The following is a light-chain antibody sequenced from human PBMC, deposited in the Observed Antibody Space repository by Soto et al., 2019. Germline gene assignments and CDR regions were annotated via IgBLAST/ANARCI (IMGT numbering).Light chain of an antibody. CDR2: SAS. J-gene: IGKJ1*01. V-gene: IGKV1-39*01. Sequence: DIQMTQSPSSLSASIGARVNIACRASQTIHSYLNWYQQKPGKAPKLLISSASSLQIGVPSRFSGGGFGTDFTLTISSLQPEDFATYSCQQSHDVPLSFGQGTKVEI. CDR3: QQSHDVPLS. CDR1: QTIHSY.